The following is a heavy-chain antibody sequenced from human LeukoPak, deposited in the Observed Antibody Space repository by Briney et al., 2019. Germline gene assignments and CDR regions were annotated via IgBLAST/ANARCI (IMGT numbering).Heavy chain of an antibody. CDR3: ARHLWRGGTTDSFDI. D-gene: IGHD3-10*01. V-gene: IGHV4-59*08. J-gene: IGHJ3*02. Sequence: SETLSLTCTVSGGSISRDYWNWIRQPPGEGLEWIVDIDYSGRTNYKPSLKSRVTISVDTSKNQFSLKLSPVTAADTAVYYCARHLWRGGTTDSFDIWGQGTMVSVSS. CDR1: GGSISRDY. CDR2: IDYSGRT.